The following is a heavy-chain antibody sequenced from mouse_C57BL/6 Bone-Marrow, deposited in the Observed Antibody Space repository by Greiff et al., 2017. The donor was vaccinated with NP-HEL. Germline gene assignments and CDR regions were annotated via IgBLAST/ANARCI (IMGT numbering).Heavy chain of an antibody. CDR2: IDPNSGGT. D-gene: IGHD1-1*01. V-gene: IGHV1-72*01. CDR1: GYTFTSYW. CDR3: ARMRRFITPGDYFDY. Sequence: QVQLKQPGAELVKPGASVKLSCKASGYTFTSYWMHWVKQRPGRGLEWIGRIDPNSGGTKYNEKFKSKATLTVDKPSSTAYMQLSSLTSEDSAVYYWARMRRFITPGDYFDYWGQGTTLTVSS. J-gene: IGHJ2*01.